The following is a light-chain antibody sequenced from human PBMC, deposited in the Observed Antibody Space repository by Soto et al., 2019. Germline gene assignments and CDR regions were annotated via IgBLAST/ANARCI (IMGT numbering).Light chain of an antibody. CDR2: DAS. CDR3: QQCNSYSRT. CDR1: QSISSW. Sequence: DIQMAQSPSTLSASVGDRVTITCRASQSISSWLAWYQQKPGKAPKLLIYDASTLESGVSSRFSGSGSGTEFTLTFSSLQPDDFATYYCQQCNSYSRTFGQGTKVDIK. V-gene: IGKV1-5*01. J-gene: IGKJ1*01.